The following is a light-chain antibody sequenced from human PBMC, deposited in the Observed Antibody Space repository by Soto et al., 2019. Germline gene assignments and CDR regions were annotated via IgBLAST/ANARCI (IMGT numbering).Light chain of an antibody. J-gene: IGKJ1*01. CDR2: GAS. Sequence: VFTPSPGTLSFFSEERDTPPRRATQSVSSSYLAWYQQKPGQAPRLLIFGASSRATGIPDRFSGSGSGTDFILTISRLEPEDFAVYYCQQYGNSRWTFGQGTKVDIK. CDR1: QSVSSSY. CDR3: QQYGNSRWT. V-gene: IGKV3-20*01.